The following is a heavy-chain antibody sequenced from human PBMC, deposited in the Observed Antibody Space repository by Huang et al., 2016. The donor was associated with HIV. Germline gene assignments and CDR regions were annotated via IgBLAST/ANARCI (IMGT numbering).Heavy chain of an antibody. Sequence: EVQLVESGGGLVQPGGSLRLSCAASGFTFRSYAMHWVRQAPGKGLEYGSASRSNGGSTYYADSVKGRFTISRDNSKNTLYLQMGSLRAEDMAVYYCARKLGDYWGQGTLVTVSS. V-gene: IGHV3-64*07. CDR3: ARKLGDY. CDR1: GFTFRSYA. D-gene: IGHD7-27*01. CDR2: SRSNGGST. J-gene: IGHJ4*02.